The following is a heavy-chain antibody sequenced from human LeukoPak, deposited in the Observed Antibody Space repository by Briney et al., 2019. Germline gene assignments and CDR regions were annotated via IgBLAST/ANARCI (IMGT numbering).Heavy chain of an antibody. CDR1: GITFSTYA. D-gene: IGHD4-23*01. J-gene: IGHJ4*02. Sequence: GGSLRLSCAASGITFSTYAMSWVRQAPGKGLEWGSGISASGGGTYYADSVKGRFTISRDNSKNTLYLQMNSLRADDTAVYYCALSTTVVKTYPRGWGQGTLVTVSS. CDR3: ALSTTVVKTYPRG. CDR2: ISASGGGT. V-gene: IGHV3-23*01.